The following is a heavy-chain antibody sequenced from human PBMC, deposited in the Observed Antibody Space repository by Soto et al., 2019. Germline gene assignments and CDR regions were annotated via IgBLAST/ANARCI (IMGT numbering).Heavy chain of an antibody. D-gene: IGHD3-10*01. CDR3: ARVTYYYGSGSYGLDP. Sequence: PSETLSLTCTVSGGSISSYYWSWIRQPPGKGLEWIGYIYYSGSTNYNPSLKSRATISVDTSKNQFSLKLSSVTAADTAVYYCARVTYYYGSGSYGLDPWGQGTLVTVSS. CDR1: GGSISSYY. J-gene: IGHJ5*02. CDR2: IYYSGST. V-gene: IGHV4-59*01.